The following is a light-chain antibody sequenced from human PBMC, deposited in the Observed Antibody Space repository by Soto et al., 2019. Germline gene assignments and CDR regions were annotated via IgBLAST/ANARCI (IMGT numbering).Light chain of an antibody. Sequence: EIVLTQSPGTLSLSPGERATLSCRASQSVSSSYLAWYQQKPGQAPRLLIYGASSRATGIPDRFSGSGSGTDFTLTISRLEPEDFAVYYCQQYGSSRWTFDQGTKV. CDR3: QQYGSSRWT. CDR2: GAS. V-gene: IGKV3-20*01. J-gene: IGKJ1*01. CDR1: QSVSSSY.